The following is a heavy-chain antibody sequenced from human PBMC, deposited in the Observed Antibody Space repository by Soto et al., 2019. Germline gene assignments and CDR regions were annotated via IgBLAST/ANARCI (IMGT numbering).Heavy chain of an antibody. CDR1: GGSISSYY. D-gene: IGHD3-22*01. J-gene: IGHJ4*02. V-gene: IGHV4-59*01. CDR2: IYDSGST. CDR3: ARVTPALDYDSSGYYSHYFDY. Sequence: PSETLSLTCTVSGGSISSYYWSWIRQPPGKGLEWIGYIYDSGSTNYNPSLKSRVTISVDTSKNQFSLKLSSVTAADTAVYYCARVTPALDYDSSGYYSHYFDYWGQGTLVTVSS.